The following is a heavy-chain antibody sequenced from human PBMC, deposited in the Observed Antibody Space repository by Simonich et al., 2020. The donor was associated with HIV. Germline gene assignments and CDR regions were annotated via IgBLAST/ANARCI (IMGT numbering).Heavy chain of an antibody. CDR3: SRQIVGATTAGY. CDR2: IRSKANSYAT. CDR1: GFTFSGSS. Sequence: GQLVEAGGGLGQPGGSLKPPCAASGFTFSGSSMHWGRQASGKGLVWVGRIRSKANSYATTYAASVKGRFTISRDDSKNTAYLQMNSLKTEDTAVYYCSRQIVGATTAGYWGQGTLVTVSS. D-gene: IGHD1-26*01. J-gene: IGHJ4*02. V-gene: IGHV3-73*02.